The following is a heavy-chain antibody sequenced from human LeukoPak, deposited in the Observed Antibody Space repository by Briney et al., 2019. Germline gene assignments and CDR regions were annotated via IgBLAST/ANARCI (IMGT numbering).Heavy chain of an antibody. D-gene: IGHD1-26*01. V-gene: IGHV1-18*01. J-gene: IGHJ4*02. CDR1: GYTFTNYG. Sequence: GASVKVSCKASGYTFTNYGITWRRQAPGQGLEWMGWINTYNGNTNNAQKLQGRVTITTDTSTSTAYMELRSLRSDDTAVFYCARDLVDGVGAPGAYWGQGALVTVSS. CDR2: INTYNGNT. CDR3: ARDLVDGVGAPGAY.